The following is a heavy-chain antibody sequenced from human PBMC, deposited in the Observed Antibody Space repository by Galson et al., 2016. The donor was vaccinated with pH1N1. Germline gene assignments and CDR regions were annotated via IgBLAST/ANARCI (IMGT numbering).Heavy chain of an antibody. CDR2: INAGNGNT. D-gene: IGHD3-22*01. CDR1: GYTFTSYV. Sequence: SVKVSCKASGYTFTSYVMHWARQAPGQRLEWMGWINAGNGNTKYSQKFQGRVTSTRDTSASTAYIELSSLRSEDTAVYYCARALFPITRYYDSSGYPYGMDAWGQGTTVTVSS. V-gene: IGHV1-3*01. J-gene: IGHJ6*02. CDR3: ARALFPITRYYDSSGYPYGMDA.